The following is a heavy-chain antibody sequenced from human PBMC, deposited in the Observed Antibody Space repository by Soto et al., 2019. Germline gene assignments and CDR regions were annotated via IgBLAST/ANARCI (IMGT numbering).Heavy chain of an antibody. V-gene: IGHV3-30*18. D-gene: IGHD3-22*01. CDR1: GFTFSSYG. Sequence: VQLLESGGGLVQPGRSLRLSCAASGFTFSSYGMHWVRQAPGKGLEWVAVISYDGSNKYYADSVKGRFTISRDNSKNTLYLQMNSLRAEDTAVYYCAKDRQYYDSSGSFDYWGQGTLVTVSS. CDR3: AKDRQYYDSSGSFDY. J-gene: IGHJ4*02. CDR2: ISYDGSNK.